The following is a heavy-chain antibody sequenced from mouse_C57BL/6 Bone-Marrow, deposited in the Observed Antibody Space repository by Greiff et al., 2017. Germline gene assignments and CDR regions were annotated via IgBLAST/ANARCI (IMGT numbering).Heavy chain of an antibody. D-gene: IGHD2-3*01. J-gene: IGHJ2*01. V-gene: IGHV5-6*01. Sequence: EVQLVESGGDLVKPGGSLTLSCAASGFTFSSYGLSWVRQTPDKRLEGVANISSGGSYPYYPERVKGRFTIYRYHAKNTLYLQMSSLKSEDTAMYYCARNRGWLLRDYWGQGTTLTVSS. CDR1: GFTFSSYG. CDR3: ARNRGWLLRDY. CDR2: ISSGGSYP.